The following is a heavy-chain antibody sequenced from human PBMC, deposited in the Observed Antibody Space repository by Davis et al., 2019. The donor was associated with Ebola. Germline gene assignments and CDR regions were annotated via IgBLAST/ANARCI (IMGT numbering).Heavy chain of an antibody. D-gene: IGHD5-24*01. V-gene: IGHV7-4-1*04. CDR1: GYNFTKFA. Sequence: AASVKVSCQASGYNFTKFALNWVRQAPGQGLEWMGWLNTNTGNPTYAQGFTGRFAFSLDTSATMAYLQITNLRAEDTATYYCVRDATDGYNWSHWGQGTLVTVSS. J-gene: IGHJ4*02. CDR3: VRDATDGYNWSH. CDR2: LNTNTGNP.